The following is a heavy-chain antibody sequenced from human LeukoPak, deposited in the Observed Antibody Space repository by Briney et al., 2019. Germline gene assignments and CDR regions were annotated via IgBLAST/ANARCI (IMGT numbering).Heavy chain of an antibody. CDR1: GGSISSGSYY. J-gene: IGHJ4*02. D-gene: IGHD3-10*01. V-gene: IGHV4-61*02. CDR3: ARGVLWFGELLSPGFDY. CDR2: IYTSGST. Sequence: SETLSLTCTVSGGSISSGSYYWSWIRPPAGKGLEWIGRIYTSGSTNYNPSLKSRVTISVDTSKNQFSLKLSSVTAADTAVYYCARGVLWFGELLSPGFDYWGQGTLVTVSS.